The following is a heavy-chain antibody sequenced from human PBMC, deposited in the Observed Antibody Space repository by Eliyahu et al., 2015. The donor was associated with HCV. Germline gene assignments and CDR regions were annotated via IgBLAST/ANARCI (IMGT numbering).Heavy chain of an antibody. V-gene: IGHV1-2*06. CDR3: ARRYNWNDDIYSXDV. CDR2: INPNSGDT. D-gene: IGHD1-1*01. CDR1: GYRFSDSY. Sequence: QVQLVQSGADVKXPGASVKVXCXASGYRFSDSYIHWVRQAPGQGLEWMGRINPNSGDTRYAQRTQGRVTMTRDTSIKTAYMELNSLRSDDTAVYYCARRYNWNDDIYSXDVWGQGTMVTVSS. J-gene: IGHJ3*01.